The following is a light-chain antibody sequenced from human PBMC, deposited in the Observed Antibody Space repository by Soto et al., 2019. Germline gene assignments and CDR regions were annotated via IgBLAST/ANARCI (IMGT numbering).Light chain of an antibody. CDR1: RNVSIY. J-gene: IGKJ5*01. V-gene: IGKV1-39*01. Sequence: EITLYKSLSSLAASVGYSLTLTCWASRNVSIYLNWYQHKPGKGPTLLIHATSNLQIGVPSRFSGSGSGTEFTLSISSLEPEDFGTYYSQQGYKMPSFGQGTRREIK. CDR2: ATS. CDR3: QQGYKMPS.